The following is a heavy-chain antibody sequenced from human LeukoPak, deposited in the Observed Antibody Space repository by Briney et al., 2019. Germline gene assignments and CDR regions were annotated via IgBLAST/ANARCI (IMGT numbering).Heavy chain of an antibody. CDR3: ARPDDYGGKFDY. CDR1: GGSFSGYY. Sequence: SETLSLTCAVYGGSFSGYYWSWIRQPTGKGLEWIGEINHSGSTNYNPSLKSRVTISVDTSKNQFSLKLSSVTAADTAVYYCARPDDYGGKFDYWGQGTLVTVSS. V-gene: IGHV4-34*01. D-gene: IGHD4-23*01. CDR2: INHSGST. J-gene: IGHJ4*02.